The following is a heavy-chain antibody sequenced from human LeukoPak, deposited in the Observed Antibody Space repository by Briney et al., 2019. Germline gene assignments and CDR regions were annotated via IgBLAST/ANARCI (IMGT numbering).Heavy chain of an antibody. CDR1: GFTFSSYE. Sequence: PGGSLRLSCAASGFTFSSYEMNWVRQAPGKGLEWVSYISSSGSTIYYADSVKGRFTISRDNAKNSLYLQMNSLRAEDTAVYYCAREIRDRERVVGATPPAFDIWAKGQWSPSLQ. CDR2: ISSSGSTI. J-gene: IGHJ3*02. D-gene: IGHD1-26*01. V-gene: IGHV3-48*03. CDR3: AREIRDRERVVGATPPAFDI.